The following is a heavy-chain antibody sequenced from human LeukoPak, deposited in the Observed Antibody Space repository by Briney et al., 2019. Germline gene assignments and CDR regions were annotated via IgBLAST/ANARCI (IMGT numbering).Heavy chain of an antibody. V-gene: IGHV1-18*01. CDR2: ITTYNGNT. D-gene: IGHD6-13*01. J-gene: IGHJ6*02. CDR3: AKGPSIAAAGGYYYGMVV. CDR1: DYTFTSYG. Sequence: ASVKVSCKASDYTFTSYGISWVRQAPGQGLEWMGWITTYNGNTKYAQKFQGRVTVTTDTSTSTAYMELRSLRSDDTAVYYCAKGPSIAAAGGYYYGMVVWGQGTTVTVSS.